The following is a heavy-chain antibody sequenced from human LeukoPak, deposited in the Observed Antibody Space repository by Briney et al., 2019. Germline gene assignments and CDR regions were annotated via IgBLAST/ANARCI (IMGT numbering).Heavy chain of an antibody. D-gene: IGHD4-11*01. CDR1: GYTFIGYN. J-gene: IGHJ4*02. V-gene: IGHV1-2*02. Sequence: ASVKVSCQASGYTFIGYNMHWVRQAPGQGLEWMGWINPNNGGTIYAQKFRGRVTMTRDTSISTAYMELSSLRSDDTAVYYCARPLNDYTFDYWGQGTLVTVSS. CDR2: INPNNGGT. CDR3: ARPLNDYTFDY.